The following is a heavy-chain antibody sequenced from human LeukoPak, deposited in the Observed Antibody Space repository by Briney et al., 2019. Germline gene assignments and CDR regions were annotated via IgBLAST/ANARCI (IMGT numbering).Heavy chain of an antibody. J-gene: IGHJ5*02. V-gene: IGHV1-46*01. CDR1: GYAFTSYH. D-gene: IGHD3-10*01. Sequence: GASVKVSCKASGYAFTSYHIHWMRQAPGQGLGWMGIIIPSSGSTTYAQNFQGRVTMTRDTSTNTFYMEPSSLRFDDTAIYFCARGHSFRGGYVSRWLDPWGQGTLVTVSS. CDR2: IIPSSGST. CDR3: ARGHSFRGGYVSRWLDP.